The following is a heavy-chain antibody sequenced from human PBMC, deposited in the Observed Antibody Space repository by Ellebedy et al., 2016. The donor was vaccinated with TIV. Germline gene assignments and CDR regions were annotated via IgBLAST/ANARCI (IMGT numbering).Heavy chain of an antibody. CDR1: GYTFTSYD. V-gene: IGHV1-8*01. CDR2: MNPNTGDT. J-gene: IGHJ4*02. D-gene: IGHD3-10*01. CDR3: AREIYGSGSYPLDY. Sequence: ASVQVSCXASGYTFTSYDINWVRQATGQGLEWMGWMNPNTGDTGSAQKFQGRVTLTRKTSIGTAYMELSSLTSEDTAVYYCAREIYGSGSYPLDYWGQGTPVTVSS.